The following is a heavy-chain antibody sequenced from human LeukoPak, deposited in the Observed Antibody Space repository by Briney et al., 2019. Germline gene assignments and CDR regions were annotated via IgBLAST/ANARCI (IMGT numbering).Heavy chain of an antibody. Sequence: SETLSLTCTVSGGSISSYYWSWIRQPPGKGLEWIGEINHSGSTNYNPSLKSRVTISVDTSKNQFSLKLSSVTAADTAVYYCARREIAVAGIISWFDPWGQGTLVTVSS. J-gene: IGHJ5*02. CDR2: INHSGST. D-gene: IGHD6-19*01. CDR3: ARREIAVAGIISWFDP. CDR1: GGSISSYY. V-gene: IGHV4-34*01.